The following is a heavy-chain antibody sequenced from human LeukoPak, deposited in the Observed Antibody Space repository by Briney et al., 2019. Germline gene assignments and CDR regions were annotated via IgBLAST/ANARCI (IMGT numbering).Heavy chain of an antibody. D-gene: IGHD2-15*01. CDR2: INPNSGGT. J-gene: IGHJ3*02. Sequence: ASVKVSCKASGYTFTGYYMHWVRQAPGQGLEWMGWINPNSGGTDYAQKFQGWVTMTRDTSISTAYMELSRLRSDDTAVYYCARGRVDCSGDSCQRNDAFDIWGQGTMVTVSS. CDR1: GYTFTGYY. CDR3: ARGRVDCSGDSCQRNDAFDI. V-gene: IGHV1-2*04.